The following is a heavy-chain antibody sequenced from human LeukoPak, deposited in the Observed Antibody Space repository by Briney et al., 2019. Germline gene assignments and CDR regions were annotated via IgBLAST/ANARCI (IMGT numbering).Heavy chain of an antibody. V-gene: IGHV1-2*02. CDR3: ARVGGSRYLRLGS. J-gene: IGHJ4*02. Sequence: ASVKVSCKASGYTLTRYFIHGVRQAAGQGGEGMGWINPNSGGTSYAQMFQGRLTMTRDTSISTAYMELSSLTSDAAAVYFSARVGGSRYLRLGSWGQGTLVTVSS. CDR2: INPNSGGT. D-gene: IGHD6-13*01. CDR1: GYTLTRYF.